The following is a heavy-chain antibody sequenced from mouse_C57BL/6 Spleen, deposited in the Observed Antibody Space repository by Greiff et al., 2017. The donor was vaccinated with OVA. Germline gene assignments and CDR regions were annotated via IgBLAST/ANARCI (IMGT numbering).Heavy chain of an antibody. J-gene: IGHJ4*01. CDR1: GYTFTNYW. V-gene: IGHV1-63*01. D-gene: IGHD2-1*01. CDR2: IYPGGGYT. CDR3: AIFYYGNSYAMDY. Sequence: QVQLQQSGAELVRPGTSVKMSCKASGYTFTNYWIGWAKQRPGHGLEWIGDIYPGGGYTNYNEKFKGKATLTADKSSSTAYMQFSSLTSEDSAIYYCAIFYYGNSYAMDYWGQGTSVTVSS.